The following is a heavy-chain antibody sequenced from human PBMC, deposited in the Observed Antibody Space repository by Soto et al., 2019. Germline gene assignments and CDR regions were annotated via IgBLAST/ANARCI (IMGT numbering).Heavy chain of an antibody. CDR1: GGSISSGDYY. CDR2: IYYSGST. CDR3: ARHTWGRQRGWFDP. D-gene: IGHD2-2*01. V-gene: IGHV4-39*01. Sequence: PSETLSLTCTVSGGSISSGDYYWSWIRQPPGKGLEWIGNIYYSGSTYYNPSLKSRVTISLDTSKNQFSLKLSSVTAADTAVYYCARHTWGRQRGWFDPWGQGTLVTVSS. J-gene: IGHJ5*02.